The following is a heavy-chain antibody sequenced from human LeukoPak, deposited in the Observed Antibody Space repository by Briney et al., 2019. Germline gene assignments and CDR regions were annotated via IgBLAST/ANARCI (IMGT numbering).Heavy chain of an antibody. Sequence: ASVKVSCQASGYTFHSYFIHWVRQAPGQGLEWMGVINPSDGSANYAQKFQGRVDMTRHMSTATVYMELSSLRSEDTAVFYCARDLFKTPHHCDYWGQGTLVTVSS. V-gene: IGHV1-46*02. J-gene: IGHJ4*02. CDR3: ARDLFKTPHHCDY. CDR2: INPSDGSA. CDR1: GYTFHSYF.